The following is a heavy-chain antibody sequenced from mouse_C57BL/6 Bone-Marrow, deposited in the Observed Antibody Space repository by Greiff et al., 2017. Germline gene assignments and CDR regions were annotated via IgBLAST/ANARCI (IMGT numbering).Heavy chain of an antibody. CDR2: IYPRDGST. CDR3: ERDYGSSYWYFDV. Sequence: QVQLQQSGPELVKPGASVKLSCKASGYTFTSYDINWVKQRPGQGLEWIGWIYPRDGSTKYNEKFKGKATWTVDTSSSTAYMELHSLTSEDSAVYFCERDYGSSYWYFDVWGTGTTVTVSS. CDR1: GYTFTSYD. V-gene: IGHV1-85*01. D-gene: IGHD1-1*01. J-gene: IGHJ1*03.